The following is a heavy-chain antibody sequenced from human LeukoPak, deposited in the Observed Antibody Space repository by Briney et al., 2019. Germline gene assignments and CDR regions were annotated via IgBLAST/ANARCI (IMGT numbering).Heavy chain of an antibody. V-gene: IGHV4-59*01. Sequence: SETLSLTCTVSGGSISSYYWSWIRQPPGKGLEWIGYIYYSGSTNYNPSLKSRVTISVDTSKNPFSLKMSSVTAADTAVYYCARAGYYYDSSGYYYQVPSFDYWGQGTLVTVSS. CDR3: ARAGYYYDSSGYYYQVPSFDY. D-gene: IGHD3-22*01. CDR1: GGSISSYY. CDR2: IYYSGST. J-gene: IGHJ4*02.